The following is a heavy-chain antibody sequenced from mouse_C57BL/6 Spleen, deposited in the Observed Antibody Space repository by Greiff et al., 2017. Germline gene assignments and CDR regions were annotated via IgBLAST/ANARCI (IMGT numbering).Heavy chain of an antibody. Sequence: EVQLQQSGPELVKPGASVKMSCKASGYTFTDYYMHWVKPSHGKSLEWIGYIYPNNGGNGYNQKFKGKATLTVDKSSSTAYLELRSLTSDDSAVYYCARDNFYSNYEGYFDVWRTGTTGTVSS. J-gene: IGHJ1*03. D-gene: IGHD2-5*01. CDR2: IYPNNGGN. CDR3: ARDNFYSNYEGYFDV. V-gene: IGHV1-34*01. CDR1: GYTFTDYY.